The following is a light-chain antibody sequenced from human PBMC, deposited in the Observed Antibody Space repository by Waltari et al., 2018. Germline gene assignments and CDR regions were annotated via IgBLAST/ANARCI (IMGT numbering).Light chain of an antibody. CDR3: ASWDDRLTAVV. V-gene: IGLV1-44*01. CDR1: HPNIRRNP. J-gene: IGLJ2*01. Sequence: QSLLTQPPSASGTPGQRVTLSSSGSHPNIRRNPVDWYQQLPGKAPKLLISTNVQRPSGVPDRFSGSRSGTSASLAISGLQSDDEADYYCASWDDRLTAVVFGGGTKLTVL. CDR2: TNV.